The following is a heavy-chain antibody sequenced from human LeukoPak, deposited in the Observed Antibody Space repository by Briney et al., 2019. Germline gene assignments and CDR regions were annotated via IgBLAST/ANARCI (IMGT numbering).Heavy chain of an antibody. CDR3: ARGLELLWFGELFRTDAFDI. D-gene: IGHD3-10*01. J-gene: IGHJ3*02. CDR1: GYTFTSYD. Sequence: ASVTVSCKASGYTFTSYDINWVRQATGRGLEWMGWMNPNSGNTGYAQKFQGRVTMTRNTSISTAYMELSSLRSEDTAVYYCARGLELLWFGELFRTDAFDIWGQGTMVTVSS. CDR2: MNPNSGNT. V-gene: IGHV1-8*01.